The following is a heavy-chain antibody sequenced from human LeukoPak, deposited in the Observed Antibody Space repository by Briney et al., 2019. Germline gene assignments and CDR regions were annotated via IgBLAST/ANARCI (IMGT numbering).Heavy chain of an antibody. V-gene: IGHV3-23*01. CDR2: ISGSGGST. Sequence: GGSLRLSCAASGFTFSSYAMSWVRQAPGKGLEWVSAISGSGGSTYYADSVKGRFTISRDNSKNTLYLQMNSLRAAYTALYFCSRDGGYCSSTDCYTFDYWGQGILVTVSS. CDR1: GFTFSSYA. D-gene: IGHD2-2*01. CDR3: SRDGGYCSSTDCYTFDY. J-gene: IGHJ4*02.